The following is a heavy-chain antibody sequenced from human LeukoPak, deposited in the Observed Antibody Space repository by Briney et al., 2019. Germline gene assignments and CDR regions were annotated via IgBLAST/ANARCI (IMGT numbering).Heavy chain of an antibody. J-gene: IGHJ2*01. CDR1: GFTFSAYY. V-gene: IGHV3-11*01. D-gene: IGHD6-13*01. Sequence: GGSLRLSCAASGFTFSAYYMSWIRQAPGKGLEGVSYISSSGYTMYYADSVKGRFTISRDNTKNSVYLQMNSLRAEDTAVYYCARVGPAAAGRGYWYFDLWGRGALVTVSS. CDR2: ISSSGYTM. CDR3: ARVGPAAAGRGYWYFDL.